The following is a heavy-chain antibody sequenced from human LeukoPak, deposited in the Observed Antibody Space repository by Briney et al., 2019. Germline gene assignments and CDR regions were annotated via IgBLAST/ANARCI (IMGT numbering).Heavy chain of an antibody. CDR2: ISGSGGST. J-gene: IGHJ4*02. Sequence: GGSLRLSCAASGFSFSSYAMSWVRQAPGKGLEWVSAISGSGGSTYYADSVKGRFTISRDNSKNTLYLQMNSLRAEDTAVYYCAKDKLGIQWLVLTDYWGQGTLVTVSS. CDR3: AKDKLGIQWLVLTDY. CDR1: GFSFSSYA. V-gene: IGHV3-23*01. D-gene: IGHD6-19*01.